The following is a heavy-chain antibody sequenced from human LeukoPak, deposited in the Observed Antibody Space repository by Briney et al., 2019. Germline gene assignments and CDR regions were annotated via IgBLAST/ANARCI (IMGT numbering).Heavy chain of an antibody. V-gene: IGHV4-38-2*02. CDR3: ARVLDATYYDY. CDR1: GYSISSGYY. Sequence: SETLSLTCTVSGYSISSGYYWGWIRQPPGKGLEWIGSIYHSGSTYYNPSLKSRVTISVDTSKNQFSLKLSSVTAADTAVYYCARVLDATYYDYWGQGTLVTVSS. J-gene: IGHJ4*02. CDR2: IYHSGST. D-gene: IGHD2-15*01.